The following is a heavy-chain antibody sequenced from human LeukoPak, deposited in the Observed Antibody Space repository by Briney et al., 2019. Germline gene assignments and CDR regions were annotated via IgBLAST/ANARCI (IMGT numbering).Heavy chain of an antibody. D-gene: IGHD2-15*01. Sequence: QSGGSLRLSCAASGFTFSSYGMSWVRQAPGKGLEWVSAISGSGGSTSYADSVKGRFTISRDNSKNTLYLQMNSLRAEDTAVYYCAKDTPLIVVVVAADYWGQGTLVTVSS. V-gene: IGHV3-23*01. CDR1: GFTFSSYG. CDR3: AKDTPLIVVVVAADY. CDR2: ISGSGGST. J-gene: IGHJ4*02.